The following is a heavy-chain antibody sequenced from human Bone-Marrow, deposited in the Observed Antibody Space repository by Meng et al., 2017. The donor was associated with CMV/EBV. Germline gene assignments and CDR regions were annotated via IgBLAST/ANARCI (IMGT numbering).Heavy chain of an antibody. CDR1: GGSFRAYY. J-gene: IGHJ6*02. CDR2: INYSGRT. D-gene: IGHD3-10*01. CDR3: ASSLAGDLGEASYYYAMDV. V-gene: IGHV4-34*01. Sequence: TLALICGVFGGSFRAYYWSWIRQPPGKGLEWVGEINYSGRTNYSPSLESRVTISVDASQKQFSLRLNSVTAADTAVNYCASSLAGDLGEASYYYAMDVWGQGTTVTVSS.